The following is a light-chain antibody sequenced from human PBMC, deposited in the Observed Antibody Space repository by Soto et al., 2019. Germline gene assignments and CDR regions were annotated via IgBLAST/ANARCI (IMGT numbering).Light chain of an antibody. J-gene: IGLJ1*01. Sequence: ALTQPASVSGSPGQSITISCTGTSSDVGGYNYVSWYQQHPGKAPKLMIYEVSNRPSGVSNRFSGSKSGNTASLTISGLQAEDEADYYCSSYTSTSSPYVFGTGTKVTVL. V-gene: IGLV2-14*01. CDR2: EVS. CDR3: SSYTSTSSPYV. CDR1: SSDVGGYNY.